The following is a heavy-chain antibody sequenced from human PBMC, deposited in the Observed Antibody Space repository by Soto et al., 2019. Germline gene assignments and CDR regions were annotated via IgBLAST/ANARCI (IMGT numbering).Heavy chain of an antibody. CDR1: GFTFSSYW. CDR3: ARGGSLDWYFDL. D-gene: IGHD1-26*01. V-gene: IGHV3-74*01. J-gene: IGHJ2*01. Sequence: EVQLVESGGGLVQPGGSLRLSCAASGFTFSSYWMHWVRQAPGKGLVWVSRINSDGSNTNYADCVKGRSTISRDNAKNTLYLQMNSLRAEDTAVYSCARGGSLDWYFDLWGRGTLVTVSS. CDR2: INSDGSNT.